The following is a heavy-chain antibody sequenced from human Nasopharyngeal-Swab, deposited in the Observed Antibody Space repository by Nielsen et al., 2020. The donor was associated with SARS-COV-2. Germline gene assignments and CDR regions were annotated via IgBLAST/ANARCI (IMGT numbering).Heavy chain of an antibody. CDR3: ARAGDILRFLEWLLTTDY. CDR1: GYTFTSYA. V-gene: IGHV1-3*01. Sequence: SVKVSFKASGYTFTSYAMHWVRQAPGQRLEWMGWINAGNGNTKYSQKFQGRVTITRDTSASTAYMELSSLRSEDTAVYYCARAGDILRFLEWLLTTDYWGQGTLVTVSS. CDR2: INAGNGNT. D-gene: IGHD3-3*01. J-gene: IGHJ4*02.